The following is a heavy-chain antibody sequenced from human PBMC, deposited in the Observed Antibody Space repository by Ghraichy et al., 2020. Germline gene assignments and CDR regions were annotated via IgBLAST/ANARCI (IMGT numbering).Heavy chain of an antibody. Sequence: LSLTCAASGFTFSSYSMNWVRQAPGKGLEWVSSISSSGTYIYYADSVKGRFTISRDNAKNSLYLQMNSLRAEDTAVYYCARGSGTYYCSATSCLLDYWGQGTLVTVSS. D-gene: IGHD2-2*01. J-gene: IGHJ4*02. CDR1: GFTFSSYS. V-gene: IGHV3-21*01. CDR3: ARGSGTYYCSATSCLLDY. CDR2: ISSSGTYI.